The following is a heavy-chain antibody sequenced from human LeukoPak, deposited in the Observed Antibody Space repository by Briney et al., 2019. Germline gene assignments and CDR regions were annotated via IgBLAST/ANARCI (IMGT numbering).Heavy chain of an antibody. CDR3: TRDNHHIDY. D-gene: IGHD1-14*01. CDR2: IRSKPYGGTT. V-gene: IGHV3-49*04. J-gene: IGHJ4*02. CDR1: GLTFDDYA. Sequence: GGSLRLSCTASGLTFDDYAMNWVRQAPGKGLEWVGFIRSKPYGGTTEYAASVKGRFTISRDDSKSIAYLQMNSLKTGDTAVYYCTRDNHHIDYWGQGTLVTVSS.